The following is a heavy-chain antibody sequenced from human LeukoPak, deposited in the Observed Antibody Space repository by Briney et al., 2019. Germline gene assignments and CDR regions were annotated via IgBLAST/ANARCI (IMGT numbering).Heavy chain of an antibody. CDR2: INPNSGGT. CDR3: ARETGEIFGVVAYGAFDI. Sequence: ASVKVSCKASGYTFTGYYMHWVRQAPGQGLEWMGWINPNSGGTNYAQKFQGRVTMTRDTSISTAYMELSRLRSDDTAVYYCARETGEIFGVVAYGAFDIWGQGTTVTVSS. D-gene: IGHD3-3*01. V-gene: IGHV1-2*02. J-gene: IGHJ3*02. CDR1: GYTFTGYY.